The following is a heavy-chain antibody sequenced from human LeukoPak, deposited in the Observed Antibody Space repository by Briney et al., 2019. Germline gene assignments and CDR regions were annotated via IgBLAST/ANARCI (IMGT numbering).Heavy chain of an antibody. CDR1: GGSFSGYY. Sequence: SETLSLTCAVYGGSFSGYYWSWIRQPPGKGLEWIGEINHSGSTNYNPSLKSRVTISVDTSKNQFSLKLSSVTAADTAVYYCARDCYRGYSGYDGFDPWGQGTVVTVSS. V-gene: IGHV4-34*01. D-gene: IGHD5-12*01. J-gene: IGHJ5*02. CDR2: INHSGST. CDR3: ARDCYRGYSGYDGFDP.